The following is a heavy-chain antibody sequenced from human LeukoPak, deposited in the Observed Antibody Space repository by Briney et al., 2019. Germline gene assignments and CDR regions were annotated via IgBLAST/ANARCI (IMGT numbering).Heavy chain of an antibody. Sequence: SETLSLTCTVSGGSISSYYWSWIRQPPGKGLEWIGYIYYSGSTNYNPSLKSRVTISVDTSKNQYSLKLSSVTAADTAVYYCARTVTIFECYMDVWGKGTTVTVSS. J-gene: IGHJ6*03. V-gene: IGHV4-59*01. CDR1: GGSISSYY. CDR2: IYYSGST. CDR3: ARTVTIFECYMDV. D-gene: IGHD3-3*01.